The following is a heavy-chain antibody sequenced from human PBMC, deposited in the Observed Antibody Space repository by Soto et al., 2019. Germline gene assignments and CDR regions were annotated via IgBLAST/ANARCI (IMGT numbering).Heavy chain of an antibody. V-gene: IGHV2-5*02. D-gene: IGHD3-3*01. CDR3: AHGSPRGYKTNWFDP. J-gene: IGHJ5*02. Sequence: QITLKESGPTLVIPTQTLTLTCTFSGFSLSTSGVGVGWIRQPPGKALEWLALIYWDDDKRYSPSLKSRLTITKDTSKNQLVLTMTNIDPVDTATYYCAHGSPRGYKTNWFDPWGQGTLVTVSS. CDR1: GFSLSTSGVG. CDR2: IYWDDDK.